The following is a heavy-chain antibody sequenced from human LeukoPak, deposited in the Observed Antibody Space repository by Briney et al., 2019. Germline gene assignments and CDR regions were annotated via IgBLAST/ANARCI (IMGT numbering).Heavy chain of an antibody. J-gene: IGHJ3*01. D-gene: IGHD3-16*01. CDR2: ISYNENT. CDR1: GGSVSSRGFF. CDR3: ARIIYDPDAFDL. Sequence: SETLSLTCAVSGGSVSSRGFFWSWIRQPPGKGLEWIGYISYNENTNYNPSLKSRVTVSLDMSKNQFSLKLNSVTAADTAVYFCARIIYDPDAFDLRGQGTMVTVSS. V-gene: IGHV4-61*08.